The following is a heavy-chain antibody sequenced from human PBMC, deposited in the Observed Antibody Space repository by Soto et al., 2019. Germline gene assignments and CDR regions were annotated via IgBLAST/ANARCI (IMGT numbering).Heavy chain of an antibody. J-gene: IGHJ6*02. Sequence: QVQLVESGGGVVQPGRSLRLSCAASGFTFSSYGMHWVRQAPGKGLEWVAVISYDGSNKYYADSVKGRFTISRDNSKNTLYLQMSSLRAEDTAVYYCAKDTRAGVYGMDVWGQGTTVTVSS. CDR2: ISYDGSNK. CDR1: GFTFSSYG. V-gene: IGHV3-30*18. D-gene: IGHD3-10*01. CDR3: AKDTRAGVYGMDV.